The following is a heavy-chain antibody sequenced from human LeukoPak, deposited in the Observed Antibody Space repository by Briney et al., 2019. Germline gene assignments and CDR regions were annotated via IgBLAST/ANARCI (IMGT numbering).Heavy chain of an antibody. D-gene: IGHD3-10*01. CDR1: GFTFSSYE. J-gene: IGHJ6*03. Sequence: GGSLRLSCAASGFTFSSYEMNWVRQAPGKGLEWVSYISSSGSTIYYADSVKGRFTISRDNSKNTLYLQMNSLRAEDTAVYYCAKDQGLWFGELFYMDVWGKGTTVTISS. CDR2: ISSSGSTI. CDR3: AKDQGLWFGELFYMDV. V-gene: IGHV3-48*03.